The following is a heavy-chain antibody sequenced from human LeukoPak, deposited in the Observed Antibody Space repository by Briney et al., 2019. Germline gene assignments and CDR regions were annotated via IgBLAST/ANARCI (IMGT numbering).Heavy chain of an antibody. CDR2: INAGNGNT. CDR1: GYTFTSYA. D-gene: IGHD3-10*01. J-gene: IGHJ4*02. Sequence: ASVKVSCKASGYTFTSYAMHWVRQAPRQRLEWMGWINAGNGNTKYSQKFQGRVTITRDTSASTAYMELSSLRSEDTAVYYCASSMVRGVDFDYWGQGTLVTVSS. V-gene: IGHV1-3*01. CDR3: ASSMVRGVDFDY.